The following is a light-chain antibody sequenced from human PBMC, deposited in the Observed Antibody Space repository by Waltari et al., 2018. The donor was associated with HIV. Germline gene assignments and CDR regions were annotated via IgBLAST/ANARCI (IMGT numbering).Light chain of an antibody. CDR2: GAS. J-gene: IGKJ5*01. V-gene: IGKV3-20*01. CDR1: QSVNSDF. CDR3: QQNSYWLPIT. Sequence: EIVLTQSPGTLSLSPGERATLSCRASQSVNSDFLAWYQQKPGQAPRLLIQGASSRTTGIPDRFSGRGSGTDFTLTISRLEPEDFAVYYCQQNSYWLPITFGQGTRLEI.